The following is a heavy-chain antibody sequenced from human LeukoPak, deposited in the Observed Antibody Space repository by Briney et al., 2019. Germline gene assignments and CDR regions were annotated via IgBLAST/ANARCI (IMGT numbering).Heavy chain of an antibody. CDR1: GFTFSNAW. J-gene: IGHJ4*02. V-gene: IGHV3-15*01. D-gene: IGHD2-2*01. Sequence: GGSLRLSCAASGFTFSNAWMSWVRQAPGKGLEWVGRIKSKTDGGTTDYAAPVKGRFTISRDDSKNTLYLQMNSLKAEDTAVYYCTTSTVPAAPTGYWGQGTLVTVSS. CDR3: TTSTVPAAPTGY. CDR2: IKSKTDGGTT.